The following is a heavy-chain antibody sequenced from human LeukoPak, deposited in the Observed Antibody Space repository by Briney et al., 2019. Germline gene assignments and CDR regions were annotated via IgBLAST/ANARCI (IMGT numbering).Heavy chain of an antibody. V-gene: IGHV4-34*01. J-gene: IGHJ5*02. CDR2: INHSGST. D-gene: IGHD3-16*02. CDR1: GGPLSPYY. Sequence: PSETLSLTCTVSGGPLSPYYWSWIRQPPGKGLEWIGEINHSGSTNYNPSLKSRVTISVDTSKNQFSLKLSSVTAADTAVYYCARARYDYVWGSYRSANWFDPWGQGTLVTVSS. CDR3: ARARYDYVWGSYRSANWFDP.